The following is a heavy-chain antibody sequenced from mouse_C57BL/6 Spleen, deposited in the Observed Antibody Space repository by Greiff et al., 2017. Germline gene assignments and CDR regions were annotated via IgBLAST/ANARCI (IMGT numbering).Heavy chain of an antibody. CDR1: GFSFNTYA. CDR2: IRSKSNNYAT. J-gene: IGHJ1*03. Sequence: DVKLQESGGGLVQPKGSLKLSCAASGFSFNTYAMNWVRQAPGKGLEWVARIRSKSNNYATYYADSVKDRFTISRDDSESMLYLQMNNLKTEDTAMYYCVREEYYGSSAWYFDVWGTGTTVTVSS. D-gene: IGHD1-1*01. V-gene: IGHV10-1*01. CDR3: VREEYYGSSAWYFDV.